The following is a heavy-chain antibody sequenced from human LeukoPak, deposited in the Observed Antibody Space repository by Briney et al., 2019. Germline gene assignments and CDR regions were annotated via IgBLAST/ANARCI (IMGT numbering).Heavy chain of an antibody. D-gene: IGHD3-10*01. CDR3: ARHYGP. CDR1: GDSISNYF. CDR2: VHYSGST. Sequence: SETLSLTCTVSGDSISNYFWSWIRQPPRKGLEWMAYVHYSGSTNYNPSLKSRVTISVDTSENQFSLKLNSVTAADTAVYYCARHYGPWGQGTLVTVSS. J-gene: IGHJ5*02. V-gene: IGHV4-59*08.